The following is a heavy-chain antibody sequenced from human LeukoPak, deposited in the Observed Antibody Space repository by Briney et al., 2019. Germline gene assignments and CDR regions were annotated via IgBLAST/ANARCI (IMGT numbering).Heavy chain of an antibody. CDR1: GYTFTSYY. Sequence: ASVKVSCKASGYTFTSYYMHWVRQAPGQGLEWMGIINPSGGSTSYAQKFQGRVTMTRDTSTSTVYMELSSLRSEDTAVYYCARDSRDRYYYYGMDVWGQGTTVTVSS. J-gene: IGHJ6*02. CDR3: ARDSRDRYYYYGMDV. V-gene: IGHV1-46*01. CDR2: INPSGGST.